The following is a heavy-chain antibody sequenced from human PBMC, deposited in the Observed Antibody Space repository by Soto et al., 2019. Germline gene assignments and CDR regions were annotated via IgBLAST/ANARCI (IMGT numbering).Heavy chain of an antibody. D-gene: IGHD4-17*01. Sequence: EVQLLESGGGLVQSGGSLRLSCAASGFTFSSYAMSWVRQAPGKGLEWVSAISGSGGSTYYADSVKGRFTISRDNSKNTLYLQMNSLRAEDTAVYYCAKDGSYGDYADWYFDLWGRGTLVTVSS. CDR2: ISGSGGST. V-gene: IGHV3-23*01. CDR3: AKDGSYGDYADWYFDL. J-gene: IGHJ2*01. CDR1: GFTFSSYA.